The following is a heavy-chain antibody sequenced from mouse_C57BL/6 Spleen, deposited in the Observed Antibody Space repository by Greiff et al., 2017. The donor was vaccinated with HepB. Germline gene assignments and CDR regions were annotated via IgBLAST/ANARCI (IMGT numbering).Heavy chain of an antibody. Sequence: DVKLQESGGGLVKPGGSLKLSCAASGFTFSSYAMSWVRQTPEKRLEWVATISDGGSYTYYPDNVKGRFTISRDNAKNNLYLQMSHLKSEDTAMYYCARGDYYGSSYGFAYWGQGTLVTVSA. J-gene: IGHJ3*01. CDR2: ISDGGSYT. D-gene: IGHD1-1*01. CDR3: ARGDYYGSSYGFAY. V-gene: IGHV5-4*03. CDR1: GFTFSSYA.